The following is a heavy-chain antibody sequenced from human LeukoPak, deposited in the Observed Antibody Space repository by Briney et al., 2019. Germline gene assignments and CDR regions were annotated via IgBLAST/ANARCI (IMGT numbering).Heavy chain of an antibody. Sequence: SETLSLTCTVSGGSISSYYWSWIRQPPGKGLEWIGYIYYSGSTNYNPSLKSRVTISVDTSKNQFSLKLSSVTAADTAVYYCAESTEIFDYWGQGTLVTVSS. J-gene: IGHJ4*02. CDR1: GGSISSYY. V-gene: IGHV4-59*12. CDR2: IYYSGST. CDR3: AESTEIFDY.